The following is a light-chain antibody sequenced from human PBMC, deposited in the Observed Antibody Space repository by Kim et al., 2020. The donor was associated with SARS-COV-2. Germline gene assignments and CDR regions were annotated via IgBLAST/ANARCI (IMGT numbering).Light chain of an antibody. Sequence: SVGDRVTITCRASQSISSYLNWYQQKPGKAPKLLIYAASSVQSGVPSRFSGSGSGTDFTLTISSLQPEDFATYYCQQSYSTPRGYTFGQGTKLEI. CDR1: QSISSY. CDR3: QQSYSTPRGYT. V-gene: IGKV1-39*01. CDR2: AAS. J-gene: IGKJ2*01.